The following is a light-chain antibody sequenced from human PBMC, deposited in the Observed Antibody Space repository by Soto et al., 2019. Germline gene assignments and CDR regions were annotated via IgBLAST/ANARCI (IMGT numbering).Light chain of an antibody. CDR3: QRCYCWSHT. V-gene: IGKV3-15*01. Sequence: EILLTQSPATLSASVGDGATLSCRASQSVRDNLAWYQQKPGQAPKLLIYHISNRASGVPARFSGSGSGTEFTLTISSLQSEDVSIYFCQRCYCWSHTFSQGTKVDIK. J-gene: IGKJ2*01. CDR1: QSVRDN. CDR2: HIS.